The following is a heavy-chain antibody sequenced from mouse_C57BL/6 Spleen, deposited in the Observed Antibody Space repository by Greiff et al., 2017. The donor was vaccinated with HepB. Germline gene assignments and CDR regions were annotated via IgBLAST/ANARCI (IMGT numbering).Heavy chain of an antibody. Sequence: QVQLQQSGAELVRPGASVKLSCKASGYTFTDYYINWVKQRPGQGLEWIARIYPGSGNTYYNEKFKGKATLTAEKSSSTAYMQLSSLTSEDSAVYFCARRIYDGPFDYWGQGTTLTVSS. D-gene: IGHD2-3*01. CDR3: ARRIYDGPFDY. J-gene: IGHJ2*01. CDR1: GYTFTDYY. CDR2: IYPGSGNT. V-gene: IGHV1-76*01.